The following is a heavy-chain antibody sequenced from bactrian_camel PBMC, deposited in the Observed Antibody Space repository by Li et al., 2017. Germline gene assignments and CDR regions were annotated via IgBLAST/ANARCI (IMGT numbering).Heavy chain of an antibody. J-gene: IGHJ4*01. CDR3: AAATGCTAGGMFHGKHY. V-gene: IGHV3S53*01. CDR1: GNTYSLFC. CDR2: MSQDGST. D-gene: IGHD7*01. Sequence: QLVESGGGSVQPGGSLKLSCVVSGNTYSLFCRAWLRQAPGRERETVAFMSQDGSTIYGDSVKGRSTISQDNDKNILYLQMNDLKPEDAGMYYCAAATGCTAGGMFHGKHYWGQGTQVTVS.